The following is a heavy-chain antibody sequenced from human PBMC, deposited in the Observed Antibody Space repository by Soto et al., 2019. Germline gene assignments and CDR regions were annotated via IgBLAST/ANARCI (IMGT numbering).Heavy chain of an antibody. CDR1: GDSVSSNSAA. V-gene: IGHV6-1*01. Sequence: SQTLSLTCAISGDSVSSNSAAWNWIRQSPSRGLEWLRRTYYRSKWYNVNAVSVKSRITINPDTSKNQFSLQLNFVTPEEAAVYYCARGLNAANWVPHYDFWGQGTVVTVSS. CDR2: TYYRSKWYN. D-gene: IGHD7-27*01. J-gene: IGHJ4*02. CDR3: ARGLNAANWVPHYDF.